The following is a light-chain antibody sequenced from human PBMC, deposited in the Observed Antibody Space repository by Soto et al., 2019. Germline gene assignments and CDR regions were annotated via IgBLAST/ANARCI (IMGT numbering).Light chain of an antibody. Sequence: DIVMTQSPDSLAVSLGEKATINCKSSQSLLYKSDKRNYLAWFQQKPGQPPKLLIYWASTRQSGVPDRFSGSGSGTDFTLTISSLQAEDVALYFRQQYYFTPVTFGQGTRLEIE. J-gene: IGKJ5*01. CDR1: QSLLYKSDKRNY. V-gene: IGKV4-1*01. CDR3: QQYYFTPVT. CDR2: WAS.